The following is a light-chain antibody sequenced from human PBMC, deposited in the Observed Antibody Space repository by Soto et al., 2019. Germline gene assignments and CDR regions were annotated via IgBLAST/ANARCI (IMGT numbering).Light chain of an antibody. CDR1: SGHSNYV. J-gene: IGLJ2*01. CDR2: LNSDGSH. Sequence: QLVLTQSPSASASLGASVKLTCTLSSGHSNYVIAWHQQQPEKGPRYLMKLNSDGSHSKGDGIPDRFSGSSSGAERYLTIASLQCEDEADYYCQTWDTGIRVFGGGTKLTVL. CDR3: QTWDTGIRV. V-gene: IGLV4-69*01.